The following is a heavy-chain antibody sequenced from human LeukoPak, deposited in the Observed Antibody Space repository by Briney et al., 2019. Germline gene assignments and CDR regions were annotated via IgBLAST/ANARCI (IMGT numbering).Heavy chain of an antibody. V-gene: IGHV1-69*05. CDR1: GGTFSSYA. J-gene: IGHJ4*02. D-gene: IGHD1-7*01. CDR2: IIPIFGTA. Sequence: SVKVSCKASGGTFSSYAISWVRQAPGQGLEWMGGIIPIFGTANYAQKSQGRVTITTDESTSTAYMELSSLRSEDTAVYYCARARQGGTTYGFFYFDYWGQGTLVTVSS. CDR3: ARARQGGTTYGFFYFDY.